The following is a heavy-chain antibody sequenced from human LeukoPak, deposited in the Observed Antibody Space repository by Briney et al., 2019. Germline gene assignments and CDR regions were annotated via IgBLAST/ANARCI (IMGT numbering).Heavy chain of an antibody. D-gene: IGHD5-12*01. CDR3: ARDIVAPIRGALHNWFDP. J-gene: IGHJ5*02. V-gene: IGHV3-48*01. CDR1: GFTLRTYS. CDR2: MSNSDII. Sequence: GGSLRLSCTASGFTLRTYSMTWVRQAPGKGLEWVSYMSNSDIIYYGDSVKGRFTISRDTAKNSLNLEMENLRVEDTGTYFCARDIVAPIRGALHNWFDPWGQGTLVTVSS.